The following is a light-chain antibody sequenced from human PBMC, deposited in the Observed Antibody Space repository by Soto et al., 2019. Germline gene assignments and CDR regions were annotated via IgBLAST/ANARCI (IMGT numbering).Light chain of an antibody. CDR3: GADHGSGSNFIYV. Sequence: QLVLTQPPSASASLGASVTLTCTLSSGYSNYKVDWYQQRPGKGPRFVMRVGTGGIVGSKGDGIPDRFSVLGSGLHRYLTIENIQEEDESDYHCGADHGSGSNFIYVFGSGTKLTVL. CDR2: VGTGGIVG. CDR1: SGYSNYK. J-gene: IGLJ1*01. V-gene: IGLV9-49*01.